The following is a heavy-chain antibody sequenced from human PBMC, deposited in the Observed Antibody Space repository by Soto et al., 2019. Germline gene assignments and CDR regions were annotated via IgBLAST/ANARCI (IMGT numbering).Heavy chain of an antibody. CDR1: CGSFSGYY. J-gene: IGHJ5*02. D-gene: IGHD2-2*01. V-gene: IGHV4-34*01. CDR3: ARSGRVQLLDVIRNWFDP. CDR2: INHSGST. Sequence: SETLSLTCAVYCGSFSGYYWSWIRQPPGKGLEWIGEINHSGSTNYNPSLKSRVTISVDTSKNQFSLKLSSVTAADTAVYYCARSGRVQLLDVIRNWFDPWGQGTLVTVSS.